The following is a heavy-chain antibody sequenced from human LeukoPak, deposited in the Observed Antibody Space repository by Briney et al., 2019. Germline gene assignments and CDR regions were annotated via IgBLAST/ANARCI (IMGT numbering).Heavy chain of an antibody. V-gene: IGHV4-30-2*01. Sequence: SQTLSLTCAVSGGSISSGDYPWSWIRQPPGRGLEWIGYIFHTGHTSYNPSLKSRVTISVDMSKNQLSLKLSSVTAADTAVYYCARGFYGSGSQFDYWGQGTLVTVSS. J-gene: IGHJ4*02. D-gene: IGHD3-10*01. CDR2: IFHTGHT. CDR3: ARGFYGSGSQFDY. CDR1: GGSISSGDYP.